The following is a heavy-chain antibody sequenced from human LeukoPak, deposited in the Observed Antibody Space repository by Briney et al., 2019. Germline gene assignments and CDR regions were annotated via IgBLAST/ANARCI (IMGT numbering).Heavy chain of an antibody. CDR2: ISAYNWNT. J-gene: IGHJ5*02. Sequence: VASVNVSCKASGYTFTSYGISWVRQAPGQGREWMGWISAYNWNTNFAQKLQGRVTMTTDTSTSTAYMELRSLSSDDTAVYYCARVKTVAGWTTYNWFDPWGQGTLVTVSS. CDR1: GYTFTSYG. V-gene: IGHV1-18*01. CDR3: ARVKTVAGWTTYNWFDP. D-gene: IGHD6-13*01.